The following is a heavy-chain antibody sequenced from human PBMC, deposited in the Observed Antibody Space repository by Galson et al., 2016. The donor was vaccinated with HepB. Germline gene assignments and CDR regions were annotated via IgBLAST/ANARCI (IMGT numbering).Heavy chain of an antibody. Sequence: SLRLSCAASGFNFYTYWMSWVRQAPGKGLEWVANIKQDGSEKHYVDSVKGRFTISRDNAKNSLCLQMNSLRAEDTAVYYCATMVPEYYFAMHVWGLGTTVTVSS. CDR3: ATMVPEYYFAMHV. J-gene: IGHJ6*02. CDR2: IKQDGSEK. CDR1: GFNFYTYW. V-gene: IGHV3-7*03. D-gene: IGHD2-8*01.